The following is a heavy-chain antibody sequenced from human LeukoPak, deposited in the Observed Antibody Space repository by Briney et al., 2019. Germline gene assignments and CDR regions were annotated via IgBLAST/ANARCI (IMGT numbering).Heavy chain of an antibody. CDR3: VRVKGSYFDY. CDR1: GFPLSSYS. CDR2: ISSSGSAI. J-gene: IGHJ4*02. D-gene: IGHD2-15*01. V-gene: IGHV3-48*01. Sequence: TGGCLRLSCAASGFPLSSYSINWVRQAPGKGLEWVSYISSSGSAIYYVDSVKGRFTVSRDNAKNSLFLQMNSPRAEDTAVYYCVRVKGSYFDYWGQGALVTVSS.